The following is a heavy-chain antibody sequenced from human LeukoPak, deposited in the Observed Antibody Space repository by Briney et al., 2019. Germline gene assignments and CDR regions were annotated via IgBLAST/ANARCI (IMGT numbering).Heavy chain of an antibody. CDR1: GGSISSGGYY. CDR2: IYYSGST. J-gene: IGHJ4*02. V-gene: IGHV4-31*03. CDR3: ASFSAPYYYDSSGLVHDY. Sequence: PSETLSLTCTVSGGSISSGGYYWSWIRQHPGKGLEWIGYIYYSGSTYYNPSLKRRVTISVDTSKNQFSLKLSSVTAADTAVYYCASFSAPYYYDSSGLVHDYWGQGTLVTVSS. D-gene: IGHD3-22*01.